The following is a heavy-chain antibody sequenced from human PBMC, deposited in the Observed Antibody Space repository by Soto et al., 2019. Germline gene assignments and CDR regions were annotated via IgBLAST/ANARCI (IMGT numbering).Heavy chain of an antibody. V-gene: IGHV2-5*02. J-gene: IGHJ4*02. D-gene: IGHD3-3*01. CDR3: AHRVLRTVFGLVTTTAIYFDF. CDR2: IYWDDDK. CDR1: GFSLTTSGVG. Sequence: QITLNESGPTLVNPTQTLTLTCTFSGFSLTTSGVGVGWIRQSPGKAPEWLALIYWDDDKRYSPYLKSRLTITKDTSKNQVVLTMANLDPADTATYYCAHRVLRTVFGLVTTTAIYFDFWGQGTPVAVSS.